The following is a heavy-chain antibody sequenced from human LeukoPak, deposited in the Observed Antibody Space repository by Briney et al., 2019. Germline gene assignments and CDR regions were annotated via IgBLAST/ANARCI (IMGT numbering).Heavy chain of an antibody. V-gene: IGHV4-61*01. D-gene: IGHD3-22*01. CDR3: ARDRLYYDSSGYTNWFDP. Sequence: PSETLSLTCTVSGGSISSSSYYWGWIRQPPGKGLEWIGYIYYSGSTNYNPSLKSRVTISVDTSKNQFSLKLSSVTAADTAVYYCARDRLYYDSSGYTNWFDPWGQGTLVTVSS. CDR2: IYYSGST. CDR1: GGSISSSSYY. J-gene: IGHJ5*02.